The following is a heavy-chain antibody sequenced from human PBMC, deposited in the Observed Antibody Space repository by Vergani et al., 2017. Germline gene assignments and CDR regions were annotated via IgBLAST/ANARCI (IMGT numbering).Heavy chain of an antibody. Sequence: EVQLLESGGGLVQPGGSLRLSCAASGFTFNIYSMSWVRQAPGKGLEWVSGVSGSGDSTFYAVSVKGRFTISRDNSKNTLYLQMNSLRAEDTAVYYCARGKFYYDSSGYYEPGFDYWGQGTLVTVSS. V-gene: IGHV3-23*01. CDR2: VSGSGDST. J-gene: IGHJ4*02. CDR3: ARGKFYYDSSGYYEPGFDY. D-gene: IGHD3-22*01. CDR1: GFTFNIYS.